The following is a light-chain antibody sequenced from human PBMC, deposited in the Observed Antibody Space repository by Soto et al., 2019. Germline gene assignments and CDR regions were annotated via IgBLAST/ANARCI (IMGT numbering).Light chain of an antibody. V-gene: IGKV2-28*01. CDR1: QSLLHSNGYNY. CDR3: MQALQTPYT. Sequence: DIVMTQSPLSLPVTPGEPASISCRSSQSLLHSNGYNYLDWYLQKPGQSPQLLIYLGSNRASGVIDXXSGRGSGTDFTLKISRVEAEDVGVYYCMQALQTPYTFGQGTKLEIK. CDR2: LGS. J-gene: IGKJ2*01.